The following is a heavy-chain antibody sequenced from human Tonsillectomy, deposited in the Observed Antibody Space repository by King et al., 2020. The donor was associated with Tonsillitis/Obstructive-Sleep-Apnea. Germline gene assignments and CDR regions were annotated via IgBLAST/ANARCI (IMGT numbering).Heavy chain of an antibody. D-gene: IGHD6-6*01. Sequence: VQLVESGGGVVQPGGSLRLSCAASGFTFDDYAMHWVRQAPGKGLEWVSLFSGDGGSTYYADSVKGQFTISRDNSINSMYLQMNSLRTEDTALYYGAKVGPGYSSSSGLSYWGQGTLVTVSS. CDR3: AKVGPGYSSSSGLSY. CDR1: GFTFDDYA. V-gene: IGHV3-43*02. J-gene: IGHJ4*02. CDR2: FSGDGGST.